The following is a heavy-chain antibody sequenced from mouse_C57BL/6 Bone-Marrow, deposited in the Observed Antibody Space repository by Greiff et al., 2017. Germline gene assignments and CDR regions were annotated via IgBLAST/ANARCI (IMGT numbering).Heavy chain of an antibody. D-gene: IGHD2-12*01. V-gene: IGHV1-64*01. Sequence: QVQLQQPGAELVKPGASVTLSCTASGYTFTSYWMPWVQPRPGQGLAWIGMIHPNSGSPYYNEKFKSKATLTVDKSSRTAYMQHSSLTSEDSAVYYCARGGAYYSRDYGGQGTTRTVSS. CDR1: GYTFTSYW. CDR2: IHPNSGSP. CDR3: ARGGAYYSRDY. J-gene: IGHJ2*01.